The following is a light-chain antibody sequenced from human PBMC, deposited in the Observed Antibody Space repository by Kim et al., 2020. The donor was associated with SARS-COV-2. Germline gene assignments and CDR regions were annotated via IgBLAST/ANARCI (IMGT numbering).Light chain of an antibody. CDR1: KLGDKY. CDR3: QAWDSSTAWV. Sequence: TASITCSGDKLGDKYACWYQQKPGQSPVLVIYQDSKRPSGIPERFSGSNSGNTATLTISGTQAMDEADYYCQAWDSSTAWVFGGGTKLTVL. CDR2: QDS. J-gene: IGLJ3*02. V-gene: IGLV3-1*01.